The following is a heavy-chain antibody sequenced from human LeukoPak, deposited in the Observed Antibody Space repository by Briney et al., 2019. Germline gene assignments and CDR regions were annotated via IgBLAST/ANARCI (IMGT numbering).Heavy chain of an antibody. CDR2: ISAYNGNT. D-gene: IGHD6-13*01. CDR1: GYTLTSYG. CDR3: AREDLSSWSYYYYYGMDV. V-gene: IGHV1-18*01. J-gene: IGHJ6*02. Sequence: ASVKVSCKASGYTLTSYGISWVRQAPGQGLEWMGWISAYNGNTNYAQKLQGRVTMTTDTSTNTAYMELRSLRSDDTAVYYCAREDLSSWSYYYYYGMDVWGQGTTVTVSS.